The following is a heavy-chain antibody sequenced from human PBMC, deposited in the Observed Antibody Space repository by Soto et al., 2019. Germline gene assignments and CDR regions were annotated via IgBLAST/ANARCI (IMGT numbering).Heavy chain of an antibody. Sequence: EVQLVESGGDLVQRGGSLRLSCAASGFPFSSYWMHWVRHTPGKGLDWAAGISGDGVTTYYADSVTGRFTVSRDNAKNTLSLQISGLRAEDTAVYYCAREYYGLLTGYYNDYWGQGTLVSVSS. CDR3: AREYYGLLTGYYNDY. V-gene: IGHV3-74*01. CDR2: ISGDGVTT. J-gene: IGHJ4*02. CDR1: GFPFSSYW. D-gene: IGHD3-9*01.